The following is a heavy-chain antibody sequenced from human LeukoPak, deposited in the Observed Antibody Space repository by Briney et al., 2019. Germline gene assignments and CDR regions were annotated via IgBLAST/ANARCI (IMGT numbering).Heavy chain of an antibody. Sequence: ASVKVSCKASGGTFSSYGIIWVRQAPGQGLEWMGRIFPILNIADYAQKFQGRVAITADTSTSTAYMELSSLRSEDTAVYYCARVAGSSYDYWGQGTLVTVSS. V-gene: IGHV1-69*04. CDR1: GGTFSSYG. CDR2: IFPILNIA. J-gene: IGHJ4*02. CDR3: ARVAGSSYDY. D-gene: IGHD3-10*01.